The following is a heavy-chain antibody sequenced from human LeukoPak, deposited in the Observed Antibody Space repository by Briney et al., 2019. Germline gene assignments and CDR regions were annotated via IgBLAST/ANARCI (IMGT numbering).Heavy chain of an antibody. CDR2: IYYTGST. J-gene: IGHJ4*02. Sequence: SETLSLTCTVSGDSISGGDYYWNWIRQPPGKGLEWIGYIYYTGSTHYNPSLKSRVTISVDTSKNQFSLKLSSVTAAGTAVYYCARDKGASGWIGRGFDYWGQGTLVTVSS. D-gene: IGHD6-19*01. CDR1: GDSISGGDYY. V-gene: IGHV4-30-4*01. CDR3: ARDKGASGWIGRGFDY.